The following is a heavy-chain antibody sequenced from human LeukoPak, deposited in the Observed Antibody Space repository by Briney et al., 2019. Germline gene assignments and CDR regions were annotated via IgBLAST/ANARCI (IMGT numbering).Heavy chain of an antibody. J-gene: IGHJ3*02. D-gene: IGHD3-10*01. CDR2: FDPEDGET. Sequence: ASVKVSCKVSGYTLTELSMHWVRQAPGKGLEWMGGFDPEDGETIYAQKFQGRVTMTEDTSTDTAYMELRSLRSEDTAVYYCATITRGGYGSGSLYAFDIWGQGTMVTVSS. CDR1: GYTLTELS. CDR3: ATITRGGYGSGSLYAFDI. V-gene: IGHV1-24*01.